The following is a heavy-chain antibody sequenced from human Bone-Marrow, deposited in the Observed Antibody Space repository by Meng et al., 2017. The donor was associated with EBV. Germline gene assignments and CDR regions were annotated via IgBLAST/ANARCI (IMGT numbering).Heavy chain of an antibody. Sequence: QVQLQQWGAGLLKPSGXXXXTCAVYGGSFSGYYWSWIRQPPGKGLEWIGEINHSGSTNYNPSLKSRVTISVDTSKNQFSLKLSSVTAADTAVYYCARPYYYGSGGNYWGQGTLVTVSS. CDR3: ARPYYYGSGGNY. CDR1: GGSFSGYY. V-gene: IGHV4-34*01. CDR2: INHSGST. D-gene: IGHD3-10*01. J-gene: IGHJ4*02.